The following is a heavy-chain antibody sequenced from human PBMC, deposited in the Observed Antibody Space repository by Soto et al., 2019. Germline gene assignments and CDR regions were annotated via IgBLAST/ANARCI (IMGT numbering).Heavy chain of an antibody. J-gene: IGHJ4*02. V-gene: IGHV4-59*01. CDR2: IYYSGST. CDR3: ARFYVGWPFDY. CDR1: GGSINNYY. Sequence: TSETLSLTCTVSGGSINNYYWSWIRQPPGKGLEWIGYIYYSGSTNYNPSLKSRVTISVDTSKNQFSLKMSSVTAADTAVYYCARFYVGWPFDYSGQGTLVTVSS. D-gene: IGHD3-10*02.